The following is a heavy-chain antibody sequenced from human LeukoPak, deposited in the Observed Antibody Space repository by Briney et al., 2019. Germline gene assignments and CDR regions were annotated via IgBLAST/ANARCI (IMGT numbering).Heavy chain of an antibody. V-gene: IGHV1-2*02. CDR3: TRGRTTVDRFDP. CDR1: GYTFTGYY. CDR2: INPNSGDT. J-gene: IGHJ5*02. D-gene: IGHD4-23*01. Sequence: ASVKVSCKASGYTFTGYYIHWVRQAPGQGLEWMGWINPNSGDTNYAQKFQGRVTMTRDTSISTAFMDLSRLRVDASAVYYCTRGRTTVDRFDPWGQGTLVTVSS.